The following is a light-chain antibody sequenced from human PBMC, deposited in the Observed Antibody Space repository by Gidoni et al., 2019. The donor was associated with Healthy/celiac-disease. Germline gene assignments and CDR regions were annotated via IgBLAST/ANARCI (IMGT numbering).Light chain of an antibody. Sequence: EIVLTQSPATLSLSPGERAPLSCRASQSVSSYLAWYQQKPGQAPRLLIYDASNRATGIPARFSGSGSGTDFTLTISSLEPEDFAVYYCQQRSNWPQFTFGPGTKVDIK. J-gene: IGKJ3*01. CDR3: QQRSNWPQFT. CDR2: DAS. CDR1: QSVSSY. V-gene: IGKV3-11*01.